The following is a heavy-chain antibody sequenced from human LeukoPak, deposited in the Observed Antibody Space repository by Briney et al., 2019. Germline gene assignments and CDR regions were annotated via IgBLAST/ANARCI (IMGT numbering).Heavy chain of an antibody. CDR2: ISYDGSNK. CDR3: AKEDRIAAAEHRGFDY. J-gene: IGHJ4*02. D-gene: IGHD6-13*01. Sequence: HPGRSLRLSCAASGFTFSSYGMHWVRQAPGKGLEWVAVISYDGSNKYYADSVKGRFTISRDNSKNKLYLQMNSLRAEDTAVYYCAKEDRIAAAEHRGFDYWGQGTLVTVSS. V-gene: IGHV3-30*18. CDR1: GFTFSSYG.